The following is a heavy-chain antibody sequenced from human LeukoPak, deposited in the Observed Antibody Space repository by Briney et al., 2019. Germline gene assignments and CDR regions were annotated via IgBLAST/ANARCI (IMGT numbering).Heavy chain of an antibody. CDR2: IIPILGIA. V-gene: IGHV1-69*04. D-gene: IGHD3-10*01. Sequence: SVKVSCKASGGTFSSYAISWVRQAPGQGLEWMGRIIPILGIANYAQKFQGRVTITADKSTSTAYMELSSLRSEDTAVYYCASIPAAIGFFGELYPFHYWGQGTLVTVSS. CDR3: ASIPAAIGFFGELYPFHY. CDR1: GGTFSSYA. J-gene: IGHJ4*02.